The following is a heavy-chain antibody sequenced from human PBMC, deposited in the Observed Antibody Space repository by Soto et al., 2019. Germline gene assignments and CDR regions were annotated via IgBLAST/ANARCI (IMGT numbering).Heavy chain of an antibody. CDR3: ARGSSSDEYYYGMDV. V-gene: IGHV3-30-3*01. CDR2: ISYDGSNK. D-gene: IGHD6-13*01. Sequence: QVQLVESGGGVVQPGRSLRLSCAASGFTFSSYAMHWVRQAPGKGLEWVAVISYDGSNKYYADSVKGRFTISRDNSKNTLYLQMNSLRAEDTAVYYCARGSSSDEYYYGMDVWGQGTTVTVSS. J-gene: IGHJ6*02. CDR1: GFTFSSYA.